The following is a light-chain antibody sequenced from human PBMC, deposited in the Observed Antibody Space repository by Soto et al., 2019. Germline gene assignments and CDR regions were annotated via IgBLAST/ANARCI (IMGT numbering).Light chain of an antibody. J-gene: IGLJ1*01. V-gene: IGLV2-18*02. CDR3: FSYTRRDTYV. CDR2: EVS. Sequence: QSALTQAPSVAGSPGQSVTISCTGTNNDVGGYKGVSWYQQSPGTAPKLIIYEVSNRPSGVPGRFSGSKSGNMASLTISGLQAEDEADYYCFSYTRRDTYVFGPGTKLTVL. CDR1: NNDVGGYKG.